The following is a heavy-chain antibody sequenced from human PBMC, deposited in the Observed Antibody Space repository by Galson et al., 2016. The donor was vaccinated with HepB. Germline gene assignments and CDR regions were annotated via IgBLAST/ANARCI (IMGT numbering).Heavy chain of an antibody. CDR1: GFMFNYYS. D-gene: IGHD6-13*01. J-gene: IGHJ6*03. V-gene: IGHV3-21*01. CDR3: ARDLIAAPGRTFFYYYYYRDV. CDR2: ITNNGNDK. Sequence: SLRLSCAASGFMFNYYSMNWVRQAPGKGLEWVSSITNNGNDKYYADSAKGRFTISRDNAKNSLFLQMDSLRAEDTAVYYCARDLIAAPGRTFFYYYYYRDVWGKGTTVTVSS.